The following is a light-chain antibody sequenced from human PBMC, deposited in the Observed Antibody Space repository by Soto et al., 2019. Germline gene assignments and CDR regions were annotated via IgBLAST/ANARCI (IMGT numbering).Light chain of an antibody. V-gene: IGLV2-14*01. J-gene: IGLJ1*01. Sequence: QSVLTQPASVSGSPGQSITISCTGTSSDVGGYIYVSWYQQHPGKAPKLMIYEVSNRPSGVSNRFSGSKSGNTASLTISGLQAEDEADYYCSSYSRSSFYVFRTGTKLTVL. CDR1: SSDVGGYIY. CDR3: SSYSRSSFYV. CDR2: EVS.